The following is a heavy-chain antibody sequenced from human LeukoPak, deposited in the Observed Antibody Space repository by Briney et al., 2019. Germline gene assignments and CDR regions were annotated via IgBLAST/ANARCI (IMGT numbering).Heavy chain of an antibody. D-gene: IGHD6-13*01. Sequence: GGSLRLSCAASGFTFRNYWITWVRQAPGKGLEWVANIKQGGSEKRYVDSVKGRFTISRDDATNSLYLQMNSLRIEDTAVYYCAREGQQSYGMDVWGQGTTVTVSS. CDR1: GFTFRNYW. CDR2: IKQGGSEK. J-gene: IGHJ6*02. CDR3: AREGQQSYGMDV. V-gene: IGHV3-7*05.